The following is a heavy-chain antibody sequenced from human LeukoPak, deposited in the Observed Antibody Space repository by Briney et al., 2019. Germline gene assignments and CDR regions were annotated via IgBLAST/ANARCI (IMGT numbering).Heavy chain of an antibody. CDR3: ARGRPTGSSRRFVVQ. CDR1: GFTFSSYA. V-gene: IGHV3-21*06. CDR2: XSSGGSYI. D-gene: IGHD2-15*01. J-gene: IGHJ4*02. Sequence: GGSLRLSCAASGFTFSSYAMTWVRQAPGKGLEXXXXXSSGGSYIYYAGSVRGRFTISRDNAKDSLFLLMNSLRVEDTAVYYCARGRPTGSSRRFVVQWGQGTLVTVSS.